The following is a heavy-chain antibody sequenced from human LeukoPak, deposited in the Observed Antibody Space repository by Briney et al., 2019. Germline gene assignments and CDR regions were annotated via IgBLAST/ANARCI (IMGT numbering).Heavy chain of an antibody. CDR2: VLHTGST. J-gene: IGHJ5*02. V-gene: IGHV4-34*12. CDR3: ARGPAAVHP. D-gene: IGHD6-13*01. CDR1: GYSLTNHY. Sequence: SETLSLTCAVHGYSLTNHYWIWIRQPPGKGLEWIAEVLHTGSTNCNPSFKSRVTVSADTSKNQFFLNLTSVTAADTAVYYCARGPAAVHPWGRGILVTVSS.